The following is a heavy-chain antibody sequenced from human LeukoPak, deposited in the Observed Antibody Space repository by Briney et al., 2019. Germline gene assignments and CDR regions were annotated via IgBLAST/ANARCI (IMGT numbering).Heavy chain of an antibody. V-gene: IGHV3-7*01. Sequence: GGSLRLSCAASGFTFSRYWMSWVRQAPGKGLEWVANIKEDGSQKYYVDSVKGRFTISRDNAKNSLYLQMNSLRAEDTAVYYCTRELGYCSGGSCYYWFDPWGQGNLVTVPS. J-gene: IGHJ5*02. D-gene: IGHD2-15*01. CDR3: TRELGYCSGGSCYYWFDP. CDR2: IKEDGSQK. CDR1: GFTFSRYW.